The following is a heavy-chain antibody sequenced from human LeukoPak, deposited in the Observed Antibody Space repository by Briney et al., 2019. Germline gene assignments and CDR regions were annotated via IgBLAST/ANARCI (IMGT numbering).Heavy chain of an antibody. CDR2: IIPIFGTA. V-gene: IGHV1-69*06. D-gene: IGHD6-19*01. CDR3: ARGTAVAVDAFDI. Sequence: ASVKVSCKAFGYTFTRYGVSWVRQAPGQGLEWMGGIIPIFGTANYAQKFQGRVTITADKSTSTAYMELSSLRSEDTAVYYCARGTAVAVDAFDIWGQGTMVTVSS. CDR1: GYTFTRYG. J-gene: IGHJ3*02.